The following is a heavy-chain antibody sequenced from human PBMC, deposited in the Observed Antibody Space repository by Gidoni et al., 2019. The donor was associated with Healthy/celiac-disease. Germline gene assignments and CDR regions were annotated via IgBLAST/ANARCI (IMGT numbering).Heavy chain of an antibody. Sequence: QVQLVESGGGVVQPGRSLRLPCAASGFTFSSYAMPWVRQAPGKGLEWVAVISYDGSNKYYADSVKGRFTISRDNSKNTLYLQMNSLRAEDTAVYYCARDHSVQGVMSENSYYYYYGMDVWGQGTTVTVSS. J-gene: IGHJ6*02. CDR2: ISYDGSNK. CDR3: ARDHSVQGVMSENSYYYYYGMDV. V-gene: IGHV3-30-3*01. CDR1: GFTFSSYA. D-gene: IGHD3-10*01.